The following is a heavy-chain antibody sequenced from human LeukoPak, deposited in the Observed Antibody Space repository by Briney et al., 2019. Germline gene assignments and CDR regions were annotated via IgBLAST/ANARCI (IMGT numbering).Heavy chain of an antibody. CDR1: GYTFTGDY. Sequence: GASVKVSCKASGYTFTGDYMHWVRQAPGQGLEWMGWINPNSGGTNYAQKFQGRVTMTRDTSISTAYMELSRLRSDDTAVYYCARDPITYYDILTGYRTYYYYYMDVWGKGTTVTVSS. D-gene: IGHD3-9*01. CDR2: INPNSGGT. CDR3: ARDPITYYDILTGYRTYYYYYMDV. J-gene: IGHJ6*03. V-gene: IGHV1-2*02.